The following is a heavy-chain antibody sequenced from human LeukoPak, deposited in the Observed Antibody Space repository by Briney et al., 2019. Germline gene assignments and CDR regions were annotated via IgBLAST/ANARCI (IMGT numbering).Heavy chain of an antibody. V-gene: IGHV3-33*08. D-gene: IGHD7-27*01. J-gene: IGHJ4*02. CDR1: GFSFSSHA. Sequence: GGSLRLSCVASGFSFSSHAMHWVRQTPGKGLEWVAVIWYDGFNKYYADSVKGRFTISRDNSKNTLYLQMNSLRAEDTAVYYCARDLGNWGWNDFWGQGTLVTVSS. CDR3: ARDLGNWGWNDF. CDR2: IWYDGFNK.